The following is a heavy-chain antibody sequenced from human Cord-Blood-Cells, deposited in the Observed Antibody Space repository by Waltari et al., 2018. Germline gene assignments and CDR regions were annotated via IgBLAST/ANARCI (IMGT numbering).Heavy chain of an antibody. J-gene: IGHJ6*02. Sequence: QLQLQESGPGLEKPSEPLSLTCTVSCASVSSGSSYWSGTRQPPGKGLDWIGNIYYSGSTNYNPSRKSRVTISVDTSKNQVSLKLSSVTAADTAVYYCARDCGSGSYYNYYYNGMDVRGQGTTVTVSS. CDR2: IYYSGST. D-gene: IGHD3-10*01. V-gene: IGHV4-61*01. CDR1: CASVSSGSSY. CDR3: ARDCGSGSYYNYYYNGMDV.